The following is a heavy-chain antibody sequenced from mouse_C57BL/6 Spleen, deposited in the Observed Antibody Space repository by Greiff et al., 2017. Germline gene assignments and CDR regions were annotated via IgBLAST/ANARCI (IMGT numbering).Heavy chain of an antibody. V-gene: IGHV5-4*01. CDR2: ISDGGSYT. Sequence: EVKVVESGGGLVKPGGSLKLSCAASGFTFSSYAMSWVRQTPEKRLEWVATISDGGSYTDYPDNVKGRFTISRDNAKNNLYLQLSHLKSEDTAMYYCAREGGFAYWGQGTLVTVSA. CDR1: GFTFSSYA. CDR3: AREGGFAY. J-gene: IGHJ3*01.